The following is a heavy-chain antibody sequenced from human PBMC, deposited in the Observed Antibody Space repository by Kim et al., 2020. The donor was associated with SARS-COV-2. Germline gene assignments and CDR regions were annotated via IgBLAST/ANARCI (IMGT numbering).Heavy chain of an antibody. V-gene: IGHV3-23*01. CDR1: GFSVSRYA. Sequence: GSLRLSCAASGFSVSRYAMSWVRQAPGKGLEWVSAISNNNGKTYYADSVRGRFTISRDNSENTVYLQMNSLRADDTALYYCAKDHPSSGWPAFECWGQGTLVTVSS. D-gene: IGHD3-22*01. CDR3: AKDHPSSGWPAFEC. J-gene: IGHJ4*02. CDR2: ISNNNGKT.